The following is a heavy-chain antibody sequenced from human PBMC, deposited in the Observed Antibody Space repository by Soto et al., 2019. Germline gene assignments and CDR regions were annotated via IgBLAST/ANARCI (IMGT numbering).Heavy chain of an antibody. CDR3: VCFECGRTAVVTAMEANDY. CDR2: INSDETIT. J-gene: IGHJ4*02. CDR1: GFTLSNYW. D-gene: IGHD2-21*02. V-gene: IGHV3-74*01. Sequence: PGGSLRLSCAASGFTLSNYWMHWVRQSPGKGLVWVSRINSDETITSYADSVKGRFTISRDNAKNTLYLQMSSLRVEDTALYYCVCFECGRTAVVTAMEANDYWGQGTLVTVSS.